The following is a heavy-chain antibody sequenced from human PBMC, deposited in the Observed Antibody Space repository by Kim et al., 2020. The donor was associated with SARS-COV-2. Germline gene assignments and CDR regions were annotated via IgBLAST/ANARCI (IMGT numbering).Heavy chain of an antibody. V-gene: IGHV4-39*07. CDR1: GGSISSSSYY. D-gene: IGHD6-13*01. J-gene: IGHJ6*02. CDR3: ARVRGIAAAGTGGGYYYGMDV. Sequence: SETLSLTCTVSGGSISSSSYYWGWIRQPPGKGLEWIGSIYYSGSTYYNPSLKSRVTISVDTSKNQFSLKLSSVTAADTAVYYCARVRGIAAAGTGGGYYYGMDVWGQGTTVTVSS. CDR2: IYYSGST.